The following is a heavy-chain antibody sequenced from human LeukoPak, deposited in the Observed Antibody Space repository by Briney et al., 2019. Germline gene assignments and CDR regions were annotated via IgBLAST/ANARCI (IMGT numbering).Heavy chain of an antibody. D-gene: IGHD3-3*01. J-gene: IGHJ4*01. CDR2: INNGGDKV. CDR1: GFTFSHYF. V-gene: IGHV3-23*01. Sequence: GGSLRLSCAASGFTFSHYFMNWVRQAPGKGLEWVSAINNGGDKVYYADSVKGRFTISRDNSKNTLYLQMNSLRVDDTAVYFCVKDEWNNWGHGTLVTVSS. CDR3: VKDEWNN.